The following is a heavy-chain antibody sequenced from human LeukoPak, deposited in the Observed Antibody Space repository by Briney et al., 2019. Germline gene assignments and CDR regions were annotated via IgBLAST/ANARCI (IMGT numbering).Heavy chain of an antibody. J-gene: IGHJ4*02. CDR2: ISGSGGST. V-gene: IGHV3-23*01. CDR3: AKDADIVVVPAAIRFDY. CDR1: GFTFSSYA. Sequence: PGGSLRLSCAASGFTFSSYAMSWVRQAPGKGLEWVSAISGSGGSTYYAASVKGRFTISRDNSKNTLYLQMNSLRAEDTAVYYCAKDADIVVVPAAIRFDYWGQGTLVTVSS. D-gene: IGHD2-2*02.